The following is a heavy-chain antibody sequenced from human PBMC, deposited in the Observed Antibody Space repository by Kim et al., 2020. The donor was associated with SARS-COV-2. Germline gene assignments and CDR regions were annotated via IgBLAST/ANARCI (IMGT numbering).Heavy chain of an antibody. CDR1: GYSFTSYW. CDR2: IDPSDSYT. CDR3: ALDDGDSSGWYGY. V-gene: IGHV5-10-1*01. J-gene: IGHJ4*02. Sequence: GESLKISCKGSGYSFTSYWISWVRQMPGKGLEWMGRIDPSDSYTNYSPSFQGHVTISADKSISTAYLQWSSLKASDTAMYYCALDDGDSSGWYGYWGQGTLVTVSS. D-gene: IGHD6-19*01.